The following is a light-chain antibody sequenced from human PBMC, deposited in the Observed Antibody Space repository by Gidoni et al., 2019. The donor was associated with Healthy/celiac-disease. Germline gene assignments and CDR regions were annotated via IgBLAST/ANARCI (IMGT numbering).Light chain of an antibody. V-gene: IGKV1-9*01. J-gene: IGKJ4*01. Sequence: TQLTQSTSFLSASVGDRVTISSRSSQGISSYLAWYQQKPGKAPKLLIYAASTLQSGVPARFSGSGSGTEFTLTISSLQPEDFAAYYCQQLSSYPLTFGGGTKVEIK. CDR2: AAS. CDR3: QQLSSYPLT. CDR1: QGISSY.